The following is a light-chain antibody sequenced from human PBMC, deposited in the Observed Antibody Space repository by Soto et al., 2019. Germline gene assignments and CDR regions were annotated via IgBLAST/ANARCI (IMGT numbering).Light chain of an antibody. V-gene: IGLV2-14*03. Sequence: QSALTQPASISGSPGQSITISCTGSNSDIGSYDFVAWYQQLPGRSPRLIIYGVTNRPSGVSDRFSGSKSGNTASLTISGLQEDDEADYYCSSYTARNTLGAFGGGTKVTVL. CDR1: NSDIGSYDF. J-gene: IGLJ2*01. CDR2: GVT. CDR3: SSYTARNTLGA.